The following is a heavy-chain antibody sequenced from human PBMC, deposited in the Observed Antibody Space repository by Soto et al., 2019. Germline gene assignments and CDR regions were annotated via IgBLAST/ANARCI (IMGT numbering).Heavy chain of an antibody. CDR1: GFNFNSYA. V-gene: IGHV3-23*01. Sequence: EVQLLESGGGLVQPGGSLRLSCAASGFNFNSYAMSWVRQPPGKGLEWVSGISGRGGSTYYADSVKGRFTISRDSSKNTLYLHMNSLRAEDTALYYCAKDKPGWAAAGGDFDYWGQGTLVTVSS. J-gene: IGHJ4*02. CDR2: ISGRGGST. CDR3: AKDKPGWAAAGGDFDY. D-gene: IGHD6-13*01.